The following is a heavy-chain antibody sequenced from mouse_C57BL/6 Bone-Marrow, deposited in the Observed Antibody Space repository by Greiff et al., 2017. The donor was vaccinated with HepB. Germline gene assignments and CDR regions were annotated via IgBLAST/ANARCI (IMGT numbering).Heavy chain of an antibody. J-gene: IGHJ3*01. CDR3: ARGWLRRRTWFAY. CDR2: IYPGSGST. V-gene: IGHV1-55*01. D-gene: IGHD2-2*01. CDR1: GYTFTSYW. Sequence: QVQLQQPGAELVKPGASVKMSCKASGYTFTSYWITWVKQRTGQGPEWIGDIYPGSGSTNYNEKFKSKATLTVDTSSSTAYMQLSSLTSEDSAVYYCARGWLRRRTWFAYWGQGTLVTVSA.